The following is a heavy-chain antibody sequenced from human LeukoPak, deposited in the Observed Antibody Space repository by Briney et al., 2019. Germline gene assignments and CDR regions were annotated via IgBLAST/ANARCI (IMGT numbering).Heavy chain of an antibody. CDR1: GGTFSSYA. CDR3: ASSFTLYGSGSFNWFDP. Sequence: GASVKVSCKASGGTFSSYAISWVRQAPGRGLEWMGGIIPNSGTANYAQKFQGRVTITADESTSTAYMELSSLRSEDTAVYYCASSFTLYGSGSFNWFDPWGQGTLVTVSS. V-gene: IGHV1-69*13. D-gene: IGHD3-10*01. J-gene: IGHJ5*02. CDR2: IIPNSGTA.